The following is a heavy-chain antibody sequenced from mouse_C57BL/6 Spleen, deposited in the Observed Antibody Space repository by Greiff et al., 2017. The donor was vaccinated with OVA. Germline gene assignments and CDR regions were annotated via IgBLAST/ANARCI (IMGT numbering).Heavy chain of an antibody. CDR2: ISSGGSYT. Sequence: EVKLVESGGDLVKPGGSLKLSCAASGFTFSSYGMSWVRQTPDKRLEWVATISSGGSYTYYPDSVKGRFTITRDNAKTTLYLQMSSLKSEDTAMYYCARHNYGSLFAYWGQGTLVTVSA. J-gene: IGHJ3*01. CDR3: ARHNYGSLFAY. CDR1: GFTFSSYG. D-gene: IGHD1-1*01. V-gene: IGHV5-6*01.